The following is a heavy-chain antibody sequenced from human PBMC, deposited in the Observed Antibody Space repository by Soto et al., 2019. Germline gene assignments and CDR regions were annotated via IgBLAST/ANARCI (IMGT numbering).Heavy chain of an antibody. J-gene: IGHJ4*02. CDR1: GYRFIDYF. V-gene: IGHV1-2*02. CDR2: INPKSGGT. Sequence: ASVKVSCKASGYRFIDYFMHWVRRAPGQGLEWMGWINPKSGGTKIAQKCQGRTTMTRDTSINTVFMELSRLTSDDRAVYFCAREYNWHYQGWTVYWGLGNLVTVSS. CDR3: AREYNWHYQGWTVY. D-gene: IGHD1-7*01.